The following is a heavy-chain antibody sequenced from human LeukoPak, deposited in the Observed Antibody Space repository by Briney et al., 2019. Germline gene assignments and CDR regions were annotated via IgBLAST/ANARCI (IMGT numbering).Heavy chain of an antibody. CDR3: AKSQRGHYPRRTYYYYMDV. D-gene: IGHD3-10*01. V-gene: IGHV3-23*01. CDR2: ISGSGDIT. Sequence: PGGSLRLSCAASGFTFSSYAMSWVRQAPGKGLEWVSAISGSGDITYYADSVKGRFTISRDNSKKTLYLQMNSLRAEDTAVYYCAKSQRGHYPRRTYYYYMDVWGKGTTVTVSS. CDR1: GFTFSSYA. J-gene: IGHJ6*03.